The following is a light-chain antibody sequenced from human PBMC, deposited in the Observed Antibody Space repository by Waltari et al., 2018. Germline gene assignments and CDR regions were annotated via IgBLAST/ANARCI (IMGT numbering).Light chain of an antibody. CDR2: DVS. CDR1: NSAIGGYNY. Sequence: QSALTPPASVSGSPGQSITISCTGTNSAIGGYNYFSRYQQHPGKAPKLMIYDVSMRPSGVSIRFSGSKSGNTASLTISGLQPDDKADYYCSSYTSRATYVFGTGTKVTVL. J-gene: IGLJ1*01. V-gene: IGLV2-14*03. CDR3: SSYTSRATYV.